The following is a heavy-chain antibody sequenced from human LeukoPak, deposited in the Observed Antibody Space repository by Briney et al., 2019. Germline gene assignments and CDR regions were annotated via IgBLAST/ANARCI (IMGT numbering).Heavy chain of an antibody. CDR3: ASIAAADEDAFDI. V-gene: IGHV1-8*01. Sequence: GASVKVSCKASGYTFTSYDINWLRQATGQGLEWMGWMNPNSGNTGYAQKFQGRVTMTRNTSISTAYMELSSLRFEDTAVYYCASIAAADEDAFDIWGQGTMVTVSS. J-gene: IGHJ3*02. CDR2: MNPNSGNT. D-gene: IGHD6-13*01. CDR1: GYTFTSYD.